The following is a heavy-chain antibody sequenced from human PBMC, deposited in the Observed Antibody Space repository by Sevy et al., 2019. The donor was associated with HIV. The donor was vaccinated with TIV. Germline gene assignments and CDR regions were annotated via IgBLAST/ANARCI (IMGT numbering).Heavy chain of an antibody. Sequence: GSLRLSCAISGFTVNDKYIIWVRQAPGKGLEWVSVIFSSGSTYYADCGKSRFTISRDNSKNTVDLQMNSVRAEDTAVYYCVSLFLSYRSGWSYFDYWGQGTLVTVSS. CDR3: VSLFLSYRSGWSYFDY. V-gene: IGHV3-66*02. CDR2: IFSSGST. D-gene: IGHD6-19*01. J-gene: IGHJ4*02. CDR1: GFTVNDKY.